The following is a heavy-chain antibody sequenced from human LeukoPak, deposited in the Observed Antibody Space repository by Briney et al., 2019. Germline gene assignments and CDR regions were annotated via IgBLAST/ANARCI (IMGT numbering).Heavy chain of an antibody. CDR1: GGSISSYY. CDR3: ARMHYDFWSGYRLDTGISRALYYHYMDV. Sequence: PSETLSLTCTVSGGSISSYYWSWIRQPAGKGLEWIGRIYTSGSTNYNPSLKSRVTMSVDTSKNQFSLKLSSVTAADTAVYYCARMHYDFWSGYRLDTGISRALYYHYMDVWGKGTTVTVSS. CDR2: IYTSGST. V-gene: IGHV4-4*07. D-gene: IGHD3-3*01. J-gene: IGHJ6*03.